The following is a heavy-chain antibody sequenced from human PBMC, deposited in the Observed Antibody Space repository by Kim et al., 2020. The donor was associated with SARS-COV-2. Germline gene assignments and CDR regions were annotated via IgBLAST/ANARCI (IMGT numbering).Heavy chain of an antibody. CDR2: IYPGDSDT. J-gene: IGHJ4*02. CDR3: ARSFSSSPYYFDY. Sequence: GESLKISCRGSGYSFTSFWIGWVRQMPGKGLEWMGVIYPGDSDTRYSPSFQGQVTISADKSISTAYLQWSSLKASDTAMYYCARSFSSSPYYFDYWGQGTLVTVSS. V-gene: IGHV5-51*01. CDR1: GYSFTSFW. D-gene: IGHD6-13*01.